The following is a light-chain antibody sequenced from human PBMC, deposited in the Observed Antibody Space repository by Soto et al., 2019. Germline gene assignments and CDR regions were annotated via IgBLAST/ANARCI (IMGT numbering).Light chain of an antibody. J-gene: IGKJ1*01. Sequence: EIVFTQSPGTLSLSPGERATLSCRASQSVSSSYLAWCQQKPGQGPRLLIYGASTRETGIPDRFSGSGAGTEFTRTISRLEPEDFAVDYCQQYGSLTGTFGQGTKVDIK. V-gene: IGKV3-20*01. CDR3: QQYGSLTGT. CDR1: QSVSSSY. CDR2: GAS.